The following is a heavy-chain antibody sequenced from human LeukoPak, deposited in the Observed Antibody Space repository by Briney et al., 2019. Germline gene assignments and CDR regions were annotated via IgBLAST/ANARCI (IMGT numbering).Heavy chain of an antibody. V-gene: IGHV4-61*05. CDR3: ARGRHSYGTDDY. J-gene: IGHJ4*02. Sequence: PSETLSLTCTVSGGSISSSSYYWGWIRQPPGKGLEWIGYIYYSGSTNYNPSLKSRVTISVDTSKDQFSLKLSSVAAADTAVYYCARGRHSYGTDDYWGQGTLVTVSS. D-gene: IGHD5-18*01. CDR2: IYYSGST. CDR1: GGSISSSSYY.